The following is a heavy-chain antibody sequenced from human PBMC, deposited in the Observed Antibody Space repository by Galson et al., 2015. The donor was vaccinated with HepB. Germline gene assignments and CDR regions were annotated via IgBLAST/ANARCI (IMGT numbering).Heavy chain of an antibody. CDR1: GFTFRSYW. J-gene: IGHJ4*02. V-gene: IGHV3-74*01. CDR3: AREVPNGGYSHFDY. CDR2: MNSDGSST. Sequence: SLRLSCAASGFTFRSYWMHWVRQAPGEGLVWVSRMNSDGSSTNYADSVEGRFTISRDNAKNTLYLQMNSLRAEDTAVYYCAREVPNGGYSHFDYWGQGILVTVSS. D-gene: IGHD2-8*01.